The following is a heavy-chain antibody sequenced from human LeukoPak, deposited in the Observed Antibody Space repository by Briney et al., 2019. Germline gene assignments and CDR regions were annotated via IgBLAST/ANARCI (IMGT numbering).Heavy chain of an antibody. J-gene: IGHJ4*02. CDR2: ISASGDNT. V-gene: IGHV3-23*01. Sequence: GGSLRLSCDASGFTVNSYAMNWVRQAPGKGLEWVSVISASGDNTYYADSVKGRCTIYRDDPKNTVYLQMNRLRADHTAADHCAKGGRRHYGDYVAFWGQGTLVTVSS. CDR3: AKGGRRHYGDYVAF. D-gene: IGHD4-17*01. CDR1: GFTVNSYA.